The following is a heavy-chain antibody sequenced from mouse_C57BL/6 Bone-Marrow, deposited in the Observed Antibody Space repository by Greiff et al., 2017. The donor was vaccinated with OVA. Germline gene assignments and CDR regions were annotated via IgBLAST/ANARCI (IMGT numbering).Heavy chain of an antibody. CDR1: GYTFTNYW. CDR3: ARDGSSYWYFDV. CDR2: IYPGGGYT. Sequence: QVQLKESGAELVRPGTSVKMSCKASGYTFTNYWIGWAKQRPGHGLEWIGDIYPGGGYTNYNEKFKGKATLTADKSSSTAYMQLSSLTSEDSAIYYCARDGSSYWYFDVWGTGTTVTVSS. D-gene: IGHD1-1*01. V-gene: IGHV1-63*01. J-gene: IGHJ1*03.